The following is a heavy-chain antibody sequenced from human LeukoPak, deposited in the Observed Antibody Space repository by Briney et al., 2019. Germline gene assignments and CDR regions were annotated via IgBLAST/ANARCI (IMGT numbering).Heavy chain of an antibody. D-gene: IGHD2-2*02. J-gene: IGHJ1*01. Sequence: PGGSLRLSCAASGFTFSSYGMHWVRQAPGKGLEWVAVIWYDGSNKYYADSVKGRFTISRDNSKNTLYLQMNSLRAEDTAVYYCAREPLFCSSTSCYIYFQHWGQGTQVTVSS. CDR1: GFTFSSYG. CDR3: AREPLFCSSTSCYIYFQH. CDR2: IWYDGSNK. V-gene: IGHV3-33*01.